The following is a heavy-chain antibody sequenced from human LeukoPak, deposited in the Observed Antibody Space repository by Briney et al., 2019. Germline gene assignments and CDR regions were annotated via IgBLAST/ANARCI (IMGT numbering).Heavy chain of an antibody. V-gene: IGHV4-59*08. J-gene: IGHJ4*02. Sequence: SETLSLTCTVSGGSISNYYWSWIRQSPGKRLEWVGYINYSGSTDYNPSLKSRVTMSVDTSKNHFSLKLNSVTAADTAVYYCARRHSSAYVADYWGQGTLVTVSS. D-gene: IGHD3-10*02. CDR1: GGSISNYY. CDR2: INYSGST. CDR3: ARRHSSAYVADY.